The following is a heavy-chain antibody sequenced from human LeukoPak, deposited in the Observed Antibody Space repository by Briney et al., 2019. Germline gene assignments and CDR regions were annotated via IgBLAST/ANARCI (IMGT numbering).Heavy chain of an antibody. CDR1: GGSISSYY. V-gene: IGHV4-59*01. CDR3: ARGKGTKYYDFWSGPYAFDI. J-gene: IGHJ3*02. Sequence: PSETLSLTCTVSGGSISSYYWSWNRQPPGKGLEWIGYIYYSGSTNYNPSLKSRVTISVDTSKNQFSLKLSSVTAADTAVYYCARGKGTKYYDFWSGPYAFDIWGQGTMVTVSS. CDR2: IYYSGST. D-gene: IGHD3-3*01.